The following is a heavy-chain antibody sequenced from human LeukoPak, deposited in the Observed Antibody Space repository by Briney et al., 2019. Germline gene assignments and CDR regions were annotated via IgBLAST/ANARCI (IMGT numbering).Heavy chain of an antibody. CDR3: ARRRRPDIVVVVAATPYNWFDP. CDR1: GGSFSGYY. D-gene: IGHD2-15*01. CDR2: INHSGST. V-gene: IGHV4-34*01. J-gene: IGHJ5*02. Sequence: SETLSLTCAVYGGSFSGYYWSWFRQPPGKGLEWIGEINHSGSTNYNPSLKSRVTISVDTSKNQFSLKLSSVTAADTAVYYCARRRRPDIVVVVAATPYNWFDPWGQGTLVTVSS.